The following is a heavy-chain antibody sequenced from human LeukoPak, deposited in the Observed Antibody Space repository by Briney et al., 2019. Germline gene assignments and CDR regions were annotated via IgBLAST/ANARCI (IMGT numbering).Heavy chain of an antibody. Sequence: GGSLRLSCAASGFTFGSYAMSWVRQAPGKGLYWVSAISGGGGSTYYADSVKGRFTISRDNSKNTLYLQMNSLRAEDTAIYYCAKNVDTSMVHDAFDIWGQGTMVTVSS. V-gene: IGHV3-23*01. CDR2: ISGGGGST. J-gene: IGHJ3*02. D-gene: IGHD5-18*01. CDR1: GFTFGSYA. CDR3: AKNVDTSMVHDAFDI.